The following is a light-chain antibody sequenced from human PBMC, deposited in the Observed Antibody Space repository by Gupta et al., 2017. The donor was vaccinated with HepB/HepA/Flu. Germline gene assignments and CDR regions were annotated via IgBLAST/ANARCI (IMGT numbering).Light chain of an antibody. J-gene: IGLJ3*02. CDR1: NIGSKS. CDR3: QVWDRSSDQAV. V-gene: IGLV3-21*03. CDR2: DDS. Sequence: SSVLTQPPSVSVAPGKPARITCGGNNIGSKSVHWYQQKPGQAPVLVVYDDSDRPSGIPERFSGSNSGNTATLTISRVEAGDEADYYCQVWDRSSDQAVFGGGTKLTVL.